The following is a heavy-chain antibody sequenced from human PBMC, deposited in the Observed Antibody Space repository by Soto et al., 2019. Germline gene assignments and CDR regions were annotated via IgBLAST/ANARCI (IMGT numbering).Heavy chain of an antibody. CDR3: ARLRWFGELSVYNWFDP. J-gene: IGHJ5*02. D-gene: IGHD3-10*01. CDR2: IYYSGST. Sequence: PSETLSLTCTVSGGSISSYYWSWIRQRPGKGLEWIGYIYYSGSTNYNPSLKSRVTISVDTSKNQFSLKLSSVTAADTAVYYCARLRWFGELSVYNWFDPWGPGTLVTVSS. V-gene: IGHV4-59*08. CDR1: GGSISSYY.